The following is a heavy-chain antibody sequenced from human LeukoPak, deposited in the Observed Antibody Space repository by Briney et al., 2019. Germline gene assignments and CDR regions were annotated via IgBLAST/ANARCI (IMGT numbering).Heavy chain of an antibody. CDR3: ARESQQWLAGDYYYYYMDV. Sequence: SETLSLTCTVSGGSISSYYWSWIRQPAGKGLEWIGRIYTSGSTNYNPSLKSRVTMSVDTSKNQFSLKLSSVTAADTAVYYCARESQQWLAGDYYYYYMDVWGKGTTVTISS. J-gene: IGHJ6*03. CDR1: GGSISSYY. V-gene: IGHV4-4*07. D-gene: IGHD6-19*01. CDR2: IYTSGST.